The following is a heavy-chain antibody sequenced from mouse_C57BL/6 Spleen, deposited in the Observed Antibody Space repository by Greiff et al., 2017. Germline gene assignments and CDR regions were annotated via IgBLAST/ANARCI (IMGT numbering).Heavy chain of an antibody. CDR1: GYTFTDYY. CDR2: INPNNGGT. V-gene: IGHV1-22*01. CDR3: ARSKYDYDDGFAY. J-gene: IGHJ3*01. D-gene: IGHD2-4*01. Sequence: EVQLQQSGPELVKPGASVKMSCKASGYTFTDYYMHWVKQSHGKSLEWIGYINPNNGGTSYNQKFKGKATLTVNKSSSTAYMELRSLTSEDSAVYDCARSKYDYDDGFAYWGQGTLVTVSA.